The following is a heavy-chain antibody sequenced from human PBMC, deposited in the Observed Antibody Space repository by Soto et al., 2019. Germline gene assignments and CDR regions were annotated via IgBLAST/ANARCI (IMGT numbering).Heavy chain of an antibody. Sequence: ASVKLSCKASGGTFSSYAISWVRQAPGQGLEWMGGIIPIFGTANYAQKFQGRVTITADKSTSTAYMELSSLRSEDTAVYYCARGDGTYYDFWSGYHQVDYYGMDVWGQGTTVTVSS. J-gene: IGHJ6*02. D-gene: IGHD3-3*01. CDR2: IIPIFGTA. CDR3: ARGDGTYYDFWSGYHQVDYYGMDV. CDR1: GGTFSSYA. V-gene: IGHV1-69*06.